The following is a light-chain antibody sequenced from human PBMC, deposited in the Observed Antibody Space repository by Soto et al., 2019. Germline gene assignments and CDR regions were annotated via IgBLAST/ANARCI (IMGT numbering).Light chain of an antibody. J-gene: IGKJ5*01. Sequence: EIVLTQSPATLSLSPGERATLSCRASQSVSSYLAWYQQKPGRAPRLLIYGASSRATGVPARFSGSGSGTEFTLTISRLEPEDSAVYYCQQFDDSVTFGQGTRLE. CDR2: GAS. V-gene: IGKV3-11*01. CDR1: QSVSSY. CDR3: QQFDDSVT.